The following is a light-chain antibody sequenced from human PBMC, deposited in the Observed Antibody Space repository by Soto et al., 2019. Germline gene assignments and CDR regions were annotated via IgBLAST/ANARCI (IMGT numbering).Light chain of an antibody. V-gene: IGLV2-14*01. J-gene: IGLJ2*01. Sequence: QSALAQPASVSGSPGQSITISCTGTSSDVGGSNYVSWFQQHPGKAPKLMIYDVNIRPSGVSNRFSGSKSGTTASLTISGLQAEDEADYYCSSYTHSSTVVFGGGTKLTVL. CDR2: DVN. CDR1: SSDVGGSNY. CDR3: SSYTHSSTVV.